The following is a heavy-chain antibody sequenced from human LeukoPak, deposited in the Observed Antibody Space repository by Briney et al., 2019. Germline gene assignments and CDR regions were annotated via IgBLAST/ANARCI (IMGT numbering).Heavy chain of an antibody. CDR3: ARAELWELLSYYYGMDV. V-gene: IGHV1-3*01. D-gene: IGHD1-26*01. Sequence: ASVKVSCTASGYTFTSYAMHWVRQAPGQRLEWMGWINAGNGNTKYSQKFQGRVTITRDTSASTAYMELSSLRSEDAAVYYCARAELWELLSYYYGMDVWGQGTTVTVSS. CDR2: INAGNGNT. J-gene: IGHJ6*02. CDR1: GYTFTSYA.